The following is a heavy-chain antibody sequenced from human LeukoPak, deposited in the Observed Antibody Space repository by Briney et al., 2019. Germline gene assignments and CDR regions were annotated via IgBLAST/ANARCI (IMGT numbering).Heavy chain of an antibody. J-gene: IGHJ5*02. CDR2: IYYSGST. CDR3: AREMTVAGIRWFDP. V-gene: IGHV4-59*01. D-gene: IGHD6-19*01. Sequence: SETLSLTCTVSGGSISSYYWSWIRQPPGKGLEWIGYIYYSGSTNYNPSLQSRVTISVDTSKHQFSLKLSSVAAADTAVYYCAREMTVAGIRWFDPWGRGTLVTVSS. CDR1: GGSISSYY.